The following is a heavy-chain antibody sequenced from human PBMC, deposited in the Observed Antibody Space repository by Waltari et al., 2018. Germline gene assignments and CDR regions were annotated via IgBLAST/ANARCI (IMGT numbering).Heavy chain of an antibody. J-gene: IGHJ5*01. CDR2: VNPNSGGT. CDR3: AKSTGFSSGWYDF. D-gene: IGHD6-19*01. CDR1: GYTFTANY. Sequence: QVHLVQSGAEVKEPGASVRVPCQASGYTFTANYLHWVRQAPGQGLEWMGWVNPNSGGTNYVQKFQGRVAMTADTSTNTAYIELIRLRSDDTAIYYCAKSTGFSSGWYDFWGQGTLVTVSS. V-gene: IGHV1-2*02.